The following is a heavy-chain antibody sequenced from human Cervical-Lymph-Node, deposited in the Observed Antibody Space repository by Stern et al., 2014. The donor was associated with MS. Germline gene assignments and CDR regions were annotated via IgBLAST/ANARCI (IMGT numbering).Heavy chain of an antibody. CDR2: INPNGGGT. V-gene: IGHV1-46*03. CDR1: GYTFTSYY. Sequence: QLVESGAEVKKPGASVKVSCKASGYTFTSYYVDWVRQAPGQGLEWMGMINPNGGGTNYAQKFQGRVTMTRDTSTSTVYMELSSLRSEDTAVYYCARISGYSGGWYYFDYWGQGTLVTVSS. J-gene: IGHJ4*02. D-gene: IGHD6-19*01. CDR3: ARISGYSGGWYYFDY.